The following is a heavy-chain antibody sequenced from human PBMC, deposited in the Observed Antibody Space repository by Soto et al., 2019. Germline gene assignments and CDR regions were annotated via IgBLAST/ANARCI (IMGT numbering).Heavy chain of an antibody. V-gene: IGHV1-46*01. CDR2: INPNGGST. J-gene: IGHJ6*01. D-gene: IGHD1-26*01. CDR3: ARWVSWDYYYYGMDV. Sequence: ASVKVSCNAPADTFTSYYIHWVRQAPGHGLEWMGIINPNGGSTRFAQTFQGRITMTTDTSTSTVYMELRSLRSEDTAVYYCARWVSWDYYYYGMDVWGQGATVTVSS. CDR1: ADTFTSYY.